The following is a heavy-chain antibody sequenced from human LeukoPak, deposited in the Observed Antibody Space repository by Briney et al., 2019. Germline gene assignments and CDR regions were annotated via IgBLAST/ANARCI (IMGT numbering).Heavy chain of an antibody. V-gene: IGHV4-38-2*02. Sequence: SETLSLTCTVSGYSISSGYYWGWVRQPPGKGLEWIGSSYHGGSTYYNSSLKSRVTISVDTSKNQFSLKVSSVTAADTAVYYCARAYGDYGYWGQGTLVTVSS. J-gene: IGHJ4*02. CDR1: GYSISSGYY. CDR2: SYHGGST. CDR3: ARAYGDYGY. D-gene: IGHD4-17*01.